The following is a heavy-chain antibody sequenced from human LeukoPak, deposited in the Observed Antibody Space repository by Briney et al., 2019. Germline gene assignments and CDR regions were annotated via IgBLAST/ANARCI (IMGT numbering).Heavy chain of an antibody. V-gene: IGHV1-2*02. CDR1: GYTFTGYY. CDR2: INPNAGVT. CDR3: VRDHLETIRDLDY. D-gene: IGHD3-3*01. J-gene: IGHJ4*02. Sequence: ASVKVSCKASGYTFTGYYMHWVRQAPGQGLEWMGWINPNAGVTNYAQKFQGRVTLTRDTSINTAYMELNWLTSDDTAVYYCVRDHLETIRDLDYWGQGTLVTVSS.